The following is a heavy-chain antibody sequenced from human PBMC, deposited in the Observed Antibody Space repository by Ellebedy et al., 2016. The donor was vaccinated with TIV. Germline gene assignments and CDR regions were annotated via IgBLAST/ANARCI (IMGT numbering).Heavy chain of an antibody. CDR3: ATQSGNGGFNA. Sequence: GESLKISCKGSGYSFTNYWIGWVRQMPGKGLELMGVIYPGDSDAKYSPSFQGQVTFSADKSISTVYLQYNSLKVSDTAMYYCATQSGNGGFNAWGQGTLVTVSS. CDR2: IYPGDSDA. V-gene: IGHV5-51*01. CDR1: GYSFTNYW. J-gene: IGHJ5*02. D-gene: IGHD1-26*01.